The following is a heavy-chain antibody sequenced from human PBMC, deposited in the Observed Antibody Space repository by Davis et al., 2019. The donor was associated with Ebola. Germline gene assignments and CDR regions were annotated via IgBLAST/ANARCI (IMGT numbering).Heavy chain of an antibody. CDR2: INHSGST. CDR3: ARATTVVHYYGMDV. J-gene: IGHJ6*02. CDR1: GGSFSGYY. Sequence: SETLSLNCAVYGGSFSGYYWSWIRQPPGKGLEWIGEINHSGSTNYNPSLKSRVTISVDTSKNQFSLKLSSVTAADTAVYYCARATTVVHYYGMDVWGQGTTVTVSS. D-gene: IGHD4-23*01. V-gene: IGHV4-34*01.